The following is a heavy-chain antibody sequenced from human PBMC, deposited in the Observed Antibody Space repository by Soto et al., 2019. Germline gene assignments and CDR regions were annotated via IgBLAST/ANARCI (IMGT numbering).Heavy chain of an antibody. D-gene: IGHD2-15*01. CDR2: ISSSSSYI. V-gene: IGHV3-21*01. J-gene: IGHJ4*02. Sequence: GGSLRLSCAASGFTFSSYSMNWVRQAPGKGLEWVSSISSSSSYIYYADSVKGRFTISRDNAKNSLYLQMNSLRAEDTAVYYCEGRGYCSGGSCLKDYWGQGTLVTVSS. CDR1: GFTFSSYS. CDR3: EGRGYCSGGSCLKDY.